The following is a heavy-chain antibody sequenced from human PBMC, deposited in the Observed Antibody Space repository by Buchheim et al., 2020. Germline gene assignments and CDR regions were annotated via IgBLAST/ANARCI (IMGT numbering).Heavy chain of an antibody. Sequence: QVQLVQSGAEVKKPGASVKVSCKASGYTFTGYYMHWVRQAPGQGLEWMGWNNPNSGGTNYAQKFQGRVNLTRDTSIRTAYMELSRLRSDDTAVYYCAILNSGGQNTYGDYEDYFDYWGQGTL. J-gene: IGHJ4*02. V-gene: IGHV1-2*02. CDR3: AILNSGGQNTYGDYEDYFDY. CDR1: GYTFTGYY. CDR2: NNPNSGGT. D-gene: IGHD4-17*01.